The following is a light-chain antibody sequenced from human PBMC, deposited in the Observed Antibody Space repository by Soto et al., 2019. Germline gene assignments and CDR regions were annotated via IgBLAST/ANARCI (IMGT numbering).Light chain of an antibody. Sequence: DIQMTQSPSTLSASVGDRVTITCRASQSINNWLAWYQQKPGKAPKLLISKASNLKSGVPSRFSGPGSGTEFTLTISSPQPDDFASYYCQQYDSYPFTFGGGTKVEI. CDR3: QQYDSYPFT. CDR2: KAS. CDR1: QSINNW. J-gene: IGKJ4*01. V-gene: IGKV1-5*03.